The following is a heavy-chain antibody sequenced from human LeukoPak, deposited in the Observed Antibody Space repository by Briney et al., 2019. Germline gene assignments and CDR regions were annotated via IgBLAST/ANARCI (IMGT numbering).Heavy chain of an antibody. V-gene: IGHV4-34*01. J-gene: IGHJ4*02. CDR1: GGSFSGYY. CDR2: INHSGST. Sequence: SSETLSLTCAVYGGSFSGYYWSWIRQPPGKGLEWIGEINHSGSTNYNPSLKSRVTISVDTSKNQFSLKLSSVTAADTAVYYCARGFRGASFDYWGQGTLVTVSS. CDR3: ARGFRGASFDY. D-gene: IGHD1-26*01.